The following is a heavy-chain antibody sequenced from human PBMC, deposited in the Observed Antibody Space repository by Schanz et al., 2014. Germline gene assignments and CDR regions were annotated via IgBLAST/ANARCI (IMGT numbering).Heavy chain of an antibody. J-gene: IGHJ4*02. V-gene: IGHV3-53*01. CDR2: IYSSGST. CDR1: GFTVSNSY. D-gene: IGHD3-22*01. CDR3: SKDATYYDSVSYPDH. Sequence: EVQLVESGGGLVQPRGSLRLSCAASGFTVSNSYIHWVRQAPGKGLEWVSTIYSSGSTYYADSVKGRFAISRVNSENTLYLQMNSLRAEDTAVYFWSKDATYYDSVSYPDHWGQGTLVTVSS.